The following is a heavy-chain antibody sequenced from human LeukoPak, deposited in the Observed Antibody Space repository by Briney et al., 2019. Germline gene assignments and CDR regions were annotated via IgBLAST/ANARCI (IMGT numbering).Heavy chain of an antibody. CDR3: ARDLYYYDNSGSPAFDV. D-gene: IGHD3-22*01. J-gene: IGHJ3*01. Sequence: SETLSLTCTVSGGSISSYYWSWIRQPPGKGLEWIGYIYYSGSTNYNPSLKSRVTISVDTSKNQFSLKLSSVTAADTAVYYCARDLYYYDNSGSPAFDVWGPGTMVAVSS. CDR2: IYYSGST. CDR1: GGSISSYY. V-gene: IGHV4-59*12.